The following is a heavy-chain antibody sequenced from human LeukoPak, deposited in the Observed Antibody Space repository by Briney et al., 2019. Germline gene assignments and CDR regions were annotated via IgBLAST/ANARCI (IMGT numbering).Heavy chain of an antibody. CDR1: GFTFCSYA. Sequence: AGSLTLSSAASGFTFCSYAMSWLRQAPGQGLEWVSAPSGSGGSTYYADSVKGRFTISRDNSKNTLYLQMNSLRAEDTAVYYCAKEGGRLLYYFDYWGQGTLVTVSS. D-gene: IGHD2/OR15-2a*01. J-gene: IGHJ4*02. CDR3: AKEGGRLLYYFDY. V-gene: IGHV3-23*01. CDR2: PSGSGGST.